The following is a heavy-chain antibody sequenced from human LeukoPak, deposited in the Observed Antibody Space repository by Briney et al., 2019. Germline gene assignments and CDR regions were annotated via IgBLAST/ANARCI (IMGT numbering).Heavy chain of an antibody. CDR2: IIPILGIA. J-gene: IGHJ4*02. V-gene: IGHV1-69*04. Sequence: SVKVSCKASGGTFSSYAISWVRQSPGQGLEWMGRIIPILGIANYAQKFQGRVTITADKSTSTAYMELSSLRSEDTAVYYCARDCSGGSCFDYWGQGTLVTVSS. CDR1: GGTFSSYA. CDR3: ARDCSGGSCFDY. D-gene: IGHD2-15*01.